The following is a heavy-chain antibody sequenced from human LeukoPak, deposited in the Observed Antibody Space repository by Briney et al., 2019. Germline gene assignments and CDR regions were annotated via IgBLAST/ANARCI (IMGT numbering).Heavy chain of an antibody. Sequence: GGSLRLSCAASGFTFSSYAMSWVRQAPGKGLEWVSAISGSGGSTYYADSVKGRFTISRDNSKNTLYLQMNSLRAEDTAVYYCVKGSAYFDWSIYHWGQGTLVTVSS. J-gene: IGHJ4*02. CDR1: GFTFSSYA. V-gene: IGHV3-23*01. CDR2: ISGSGGST. CDR3: VKGSAYFDWSIYH. D-gene: IGHD3-9*01.